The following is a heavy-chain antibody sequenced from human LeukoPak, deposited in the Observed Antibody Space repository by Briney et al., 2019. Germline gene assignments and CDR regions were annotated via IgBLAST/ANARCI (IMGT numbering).Heavy chain of an antibody. CDR3: ARGIVVVPAADNWFDP. Sequence: SETLSLTCAVYGGSFSGYYWSWIRQPPGKGLEWIGEINHSGSTNYNPSLKSRVTISVDTSKNQCALKLSSVAAADTAVYYCARGIVVVPAADNWFDPWGQGTLVTVSS. D-gene: IGHD2-2*01. J-gene: IGHJ5*02. CDR1: GGSFSGYY. V-gene: IGHV4-34*01. CDR2: INHSGST.